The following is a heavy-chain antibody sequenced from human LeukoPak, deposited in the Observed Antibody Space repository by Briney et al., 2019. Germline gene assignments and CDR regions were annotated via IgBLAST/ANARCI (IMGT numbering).Heavy chain of an antibody. CDR1: GFSFSNYG. J-gene: IGHJ4*02. V-gene: IGHV3-33*01. Sequence: GGSLRLSCAASGFSFSNYGMHWVRQAPGKGQEWVAVIWYDGSNGYYADSVKGRFTMSRDNSKNTLYLQMNSLSAEDTAVYYCPRFGRRKPKLWFGELSRGVDYWGQGTLVTVSS. CDR3: PRFGRRKPKLWFGELSRGVDY. CDR2: IWYDGSNG. D-gene: IGHD3-10*01.